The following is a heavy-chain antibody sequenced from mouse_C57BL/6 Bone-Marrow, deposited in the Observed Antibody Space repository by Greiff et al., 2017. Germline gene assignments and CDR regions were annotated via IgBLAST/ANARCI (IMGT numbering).Heavy chain of an antibody. CDR2: LYPRDGST. Sequence: VQLQQSGPELVKPGASVKLSCKASGYTFTSYDINWVKQRPGQGLEWIGWLYPRDGSTKYNEKFKGKATLTADTSSSTAYMELRSLTSEDSAVYCSARVNNWDGWYFDVWGTGTTVTVSS. V-gene: IGHV1-85*01. D-gene: IGHD4-1*01. CDR1: GYTFTSYD. CDR3: ARVNNWDGWYFDV. J-gene: IGHJ1*03.